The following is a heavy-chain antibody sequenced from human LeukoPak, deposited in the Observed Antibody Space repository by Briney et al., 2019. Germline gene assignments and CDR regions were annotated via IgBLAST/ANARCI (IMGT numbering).Heavy chain of an antibody. CDR1: GYSFKAYY. J-gene: IGHJ4*02. CDR2: INPNTGDT. Sequence: ASVKVSCKASGYSFKAYYMHWVRQAPGQGLEWMGWINPNTGDTNFAQKFQGRVTMTRDTSISTAYMELRGLTSDDTAIYYCARSLSTDYWGQGTLVAVSS. CDR3: ARSLSTDY. V-gene: IGHV1-2*02.